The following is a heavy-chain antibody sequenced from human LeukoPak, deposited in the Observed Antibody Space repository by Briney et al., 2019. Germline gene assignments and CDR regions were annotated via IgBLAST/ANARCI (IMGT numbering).Heavy chain of an antibody. CDR3: ARQRRLELPDY. Sequence: PSETLSLTCTVSGGSISSSTYYWGWIRQPPGKGLEWIGSISYSGNIYYNPSLKSRVTISVDTSKNQCSLKLSSVTAADTAVYYCARQRRLELPDYWGQGTLVTVSS. CDR2: ISYSGNI. J-gene: IGHJ4*02. CDR1: GGSISSSTYY. V-gene: IGHV4-39*01. D-gene: IGHD3-16*01.